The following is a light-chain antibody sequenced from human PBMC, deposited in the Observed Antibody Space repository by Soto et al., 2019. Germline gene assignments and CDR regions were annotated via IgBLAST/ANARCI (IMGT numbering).Light chain of an antibody. Sequence: DIQMTQSPSSLSASVGDRVTITCQASQDISNYLNWYQQKPGEAPKLLIYDASNLETGVPSRFSGSGSGTDFTFTISSLQPEDIATYYCQQYDNLPLTFGGGTKLGIK. CDR3: QQYDNLPLT. J-gene: IGKJ4*01. CDR2: DAS. V-gene: IGKV1-33*01. CDR1: QDISNY.